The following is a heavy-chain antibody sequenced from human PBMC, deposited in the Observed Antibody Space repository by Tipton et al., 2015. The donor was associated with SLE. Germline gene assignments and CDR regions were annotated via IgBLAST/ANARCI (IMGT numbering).Heavy chain of an antibody. Sequence: GLVKPSETLSLTCTVSGESISSSSYYWGWIRQPPGKGLEWIGTFYYSGNTYFNPSLKSRVTISVDTSKNQFSLKLSSVTAADTAVYYCAREEGQWDAFDIWGQGTMVTVSS. CDR1: GESISSSSYY. CDR3: AREEGQWDAFDI. D-gene: IGHD6-19*01. J-gene: IGHJ3*02. V-gene: IGHV4-39*07. CDR2: FYYSGNT.